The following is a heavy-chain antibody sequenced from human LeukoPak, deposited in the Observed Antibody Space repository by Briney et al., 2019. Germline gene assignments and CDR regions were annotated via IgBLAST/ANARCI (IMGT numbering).Heavy chain of an antibody. CDR2: IYHSGST. D-gene: IGHD2-15*01. J-gene: IGHJ4*02. CDR1: GYSISSGYY. Sequence: SETLSLTCTVSGYSISSGYYWGWIRQPPEKGLEWIGSIYHSGSTYYNPSLKSRVTISVDTSKNQFSLKLSSVTAADTAVYYCARNPSGGYYYFDYWGQGTLVTVSS. V-gene: IGHV4-38-2*02. CDR3: ARNPSGGYYYFDY.